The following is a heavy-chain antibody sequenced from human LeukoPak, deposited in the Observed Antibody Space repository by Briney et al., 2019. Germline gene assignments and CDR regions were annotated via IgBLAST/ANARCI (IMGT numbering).Heavy chain of an antibody. CDR1: GYTFTGYY. J-gene: IGHJ6*02. D-gene: IGHD6-19*01. V-gene: IGHV1-2*04. CDR3: ARGTPIAVAGTMEYYYGMDV. CDR2: INPNSGGT. Sequence: ASVKVSCKASGYTFTGYYMHWVRQAPGQGLEWMGWINPNSGGTNYAQKFQGWVTMTRDTSISTAYMELSSLRSEDTAVYYCARGTPIAVAGTMEYYYGMDVWGQGTTVTVSS.